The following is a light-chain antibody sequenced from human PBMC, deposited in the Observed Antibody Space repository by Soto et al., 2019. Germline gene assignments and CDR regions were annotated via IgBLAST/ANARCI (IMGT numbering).Light chain of an antibody. Sequence: QAVLTQPASVSGSPGQSIAISCTGTSSDVGGYNYVSWYQHHPGKAPKLMIYDVSNRPSGVSNRFSGSKSGNTASLTISGLQTDDEADYYCSSYIISSTYVFGTGTKVTVL. CDR3: SSYIISSTYV. CDR2: DVS. V-gene: IGLV2-14*03. J-gene: IGLJ1*01. CDR1: SSDVGGYNY.